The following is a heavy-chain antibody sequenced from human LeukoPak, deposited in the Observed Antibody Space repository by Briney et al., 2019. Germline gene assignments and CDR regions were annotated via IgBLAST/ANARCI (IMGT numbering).Heavy chain of an antibody. CDR1: GGSISSGGYY. CDR3: ARDDSSGVFDY. V-gene: IGHV4-31*03. D-gene: IGHD3-22*01. CDR2: IYYSGST. J-gene: IGHJ4*02. Sequence: SQTLSLTCTVSGGSISSGGYYWSWIRQHPGKGLEWIGYIYYSGSTYYNLSLKSRVTISVDTSKNQFSLKLSSVTAADTAVYYCARDDSSGVFDYWGQGTLVTVSS.